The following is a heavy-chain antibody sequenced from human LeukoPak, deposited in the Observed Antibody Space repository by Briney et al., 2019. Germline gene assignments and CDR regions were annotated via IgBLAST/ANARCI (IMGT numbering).Heavy chain of an antibody. CDR3: ARGRQLVYYYYYYMDV. J-gene: IGHJ6*03. CDR1: GYIFTSYY. D-gene: IGHD6-6*01. Sequence: ASVKVSCKASGYIFTSYYMHWVRQAPGQGLVWMGIINPRGGSTSYAQKFQGRGTMTRDMSTSTVYMELSSLRSEDTAVYYCARGRQLVYYYYYYMDVWGKGTTVTVSS. CDR2: INPRGGST. V-gene: IGHV1-46*01.